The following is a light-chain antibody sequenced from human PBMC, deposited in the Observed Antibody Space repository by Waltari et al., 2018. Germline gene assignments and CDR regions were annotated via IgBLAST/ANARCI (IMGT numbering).Light chain of an antibody. J-gene: IGKJ4*01. CDR3: QQYYNTPLT. Sequence: DIVMTQSPDSLAVSLGERATINCKSSLSVFYSSNNKNYLAWYQQKPGKPPKLLIYWASTRESGVPDRFSGSGSGTDFTLTISSLQAEDVAVYYCQQYYNTPLTFGGGTKVEIK. V-gene: IGKV4-1*01. CDR2: WAS. CDR1: LSVFYSSNNKNY.